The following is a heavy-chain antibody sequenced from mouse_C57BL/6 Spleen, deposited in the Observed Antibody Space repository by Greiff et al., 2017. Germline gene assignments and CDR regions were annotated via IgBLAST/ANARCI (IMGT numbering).Heavy chain of an antibody. CDR3: ARVVGSAWFAY. J-gene: IGHJ3*01. Sequence: DVKLVESEGGLVQPGSSMKLSCTASGFTFSDYYMAWVRQVPEKGLEWVANINYDGSSTYYLDSLKSRFIISRDNAKNILYLQMSSLKSEDTATYYCARVVGSAWFAYWGQGTLVTVSA. CDR1: GFTFSDYY. V-gene: IGHV5-16*01. CDR2: INYDGSST.